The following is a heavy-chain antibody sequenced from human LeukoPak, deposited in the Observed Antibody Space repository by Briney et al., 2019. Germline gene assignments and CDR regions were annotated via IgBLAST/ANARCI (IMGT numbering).Heavy chain of an antibody. CDR1: GWTFSGYY. Sequence: SETLSLTCAVFGWTFSGYYWSWIRQPPGKGLEWIGELNHSGSTNYNPSLKSRVTISVDTSKNQFSLKLSSVTAADTAVYYCARVRSGGYSYGPRSRYYGMDVWGQGTTVTVSS. CDR2: LNHSGST. V-gene: IGHV4-34*01. J-gene: IGHJ6*02. CDR3: ARVRSGGYSYGPRSRYYGMDV. D-gene: IGHD5-18*01.